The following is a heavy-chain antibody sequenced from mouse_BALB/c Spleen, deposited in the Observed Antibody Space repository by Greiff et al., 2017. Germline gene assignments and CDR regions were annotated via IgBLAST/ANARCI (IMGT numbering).Heavy chain of an antibody. Sequence: QVQLQQSGAELMKPGASVKISCKASGYAFSSYWMNWVKQRPGQGLEWIGQIYPGDGDTNYNGKFKGKATLTADKSSSTAYMQLSSLTSEDSAVYFCARSPLTGSFAYWGQGTLVTVSA. CDR1: GYAFSSYW. D-gene: IGHD4-1*01. CDR3: ARSPLTGSFAY. J-gene: IGHJ3*01. CDR2: IYPGDGDT. V-gene: IGHV1-80*01.